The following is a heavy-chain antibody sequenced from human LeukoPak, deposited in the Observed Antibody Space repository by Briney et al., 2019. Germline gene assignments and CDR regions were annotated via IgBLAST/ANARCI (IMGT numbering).Heavy chain of an antibody. CDR2: ISAYNGNT. V-gene: IGHV1-18*01. Sequence: ASVKVSCKASGYTFTSYGISWVRQAPGQGLEWMGWISAYNGNTNYAQKLQGRVTMTTDTSTSTAYMELSRLRSDDTAVYHCARARGTVTTDPYFDYWGQGALVTVSS. CDR1: GYTFTSYG. J-gene: IGHJ4*02. CDR3: ARARGTVTTDPYFDY. D-gene: IGHD4-17*01.